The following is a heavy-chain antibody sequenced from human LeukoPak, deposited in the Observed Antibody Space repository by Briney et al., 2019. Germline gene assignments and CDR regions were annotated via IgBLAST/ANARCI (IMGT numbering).Heavy chain of an antibody. J-gene: IGHJ4*02. Sequence: GGSLRLSCAASGFTFSSYGMHWVRQAPGKGLEWVAVISYDGSNKYYADSVKGRFTISRDNSKNTLYLQMNSLRAEDTAVYYCANLPGPNYYDSSGYYAVDYWGQGTLVTVSS. D-gene: IGHD3-22*01. CDR1: GFTFSSYG. CDR3: ANLPGPNYYDSSGYYAVDY. CDR2: ISYDGSNK. V-gene: IGHV3-30*18.